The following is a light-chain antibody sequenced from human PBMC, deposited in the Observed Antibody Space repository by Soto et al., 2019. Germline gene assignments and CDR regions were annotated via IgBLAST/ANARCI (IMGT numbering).Light chain of an antibody. CDR1: QSLTNSF. V-gene: IGKV3D-20*02. CDR3: QQRHMWPIT. J-gene: IGKJ5*01. Sequence: EFVLTQSPGTLSLSPVERATLSCRASQSLTNSFIAWYQQRPGQAPRLLIYDTSSRASGIPDRFSGSGSGTDFTLTISSLEPEDSAVYYCQQRHMWPITFGQGTRLEIK. CDR2: DTS.